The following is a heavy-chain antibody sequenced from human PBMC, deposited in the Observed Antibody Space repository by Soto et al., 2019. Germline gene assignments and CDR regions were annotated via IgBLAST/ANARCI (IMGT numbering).Heavy chain of an antibody. V-gene: IGHV3-30-3*01. CDR1: GFTFSSYA. D-gene: IGHD6-19*01. J-gene: IGHJ6*02. CDR3: ARDVAVAGTYGMDV. Sequence: QVQLVESGGGVVQPGGSLRLSCAASGFTFSSYAMHWVRQAPGKGLEWVAVISYDGSNKYYADSVKGRFTISRDNSKNTLYLQMNSLRAEDTAVYYCARDVAVAGTYGMDVWGQGTTVTVSS. CDR2: ISYDGSNK.